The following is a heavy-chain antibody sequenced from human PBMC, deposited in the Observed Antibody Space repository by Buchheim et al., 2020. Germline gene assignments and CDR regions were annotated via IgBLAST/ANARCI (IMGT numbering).Heavy chain of an antibody. CDR3: AKDQSHYGGNSVGFDF. V-gene: IGHV3-23*01. D-gene: IGHD4-23*01. CDR1: GFTFSSYA. CDR2: VSDRGGST. Sequence: EVQLLESGGGLVQPGGSLRLSCAASGFTFSSYAMSWVRQAPGKGLEWVSGVSDRGGSTYYADSVKGRFTISRDNSKNTLYLQMNSLRAEDTAVYYCAKDQSHYGGNSVGFDFWGQGTL. J-gene: IGHJ4*02.